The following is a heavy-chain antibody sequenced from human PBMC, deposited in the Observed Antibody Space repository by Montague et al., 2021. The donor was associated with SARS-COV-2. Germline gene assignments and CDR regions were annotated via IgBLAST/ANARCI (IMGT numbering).Heavy chain of an antibody. Sequence: TYYSDSVQGRFTISRDNSKNTLYLQMNSLRVEDTAVYYCARGQNSGMDVWGQGTKVMVSS. CDR3: ARGQNSGMDV. J-gene: IGHJ6*02. CDR2: T. V-gene: IGHV3-23*01. D-gene: IGHD1/OR15-1a*01.